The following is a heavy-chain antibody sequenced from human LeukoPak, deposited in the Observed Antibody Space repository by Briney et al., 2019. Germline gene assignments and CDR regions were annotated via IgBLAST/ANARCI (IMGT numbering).Heavy chain of an antibody. J-gene: IGHJ4*02. D-gene: IGHD3-22*01. Sequence: GGSLRLSCAASRFTFSSYGMHWVRQAPGKGLEWVAFIRYDGSNKYYADSVKGRFTISRDNSKNTLYLQMNSLRAEDTAVYYCAKGVRYDSSGYYTYYWGQGTLVTVSS. CDR1: RFTFSSYG. CDR2: IRYDGSNK. CDR3: AKGVRYDSSGYYTYY. V-gene: IGHV3-30*02.